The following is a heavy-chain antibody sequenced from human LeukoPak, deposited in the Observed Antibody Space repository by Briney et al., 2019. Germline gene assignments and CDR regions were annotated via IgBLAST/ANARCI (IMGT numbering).Heavy chain of an antibody. Sequence: ESGPTLVHPPQLLTLTGTFSGFSLSTSGVGVGWIRQPPGKALEGLALIYWDDGKRYSPSLKSRLIITNDTNKKHVVLTKTNMDPVDTATYYCAHASRGEPAALDYWGQGTLVTVSS. J-gene: IGHJ4*02. CDR1: GFSLSTSGVG. CDR3: AHASRGEPAALDY. V-gene: IGHV2-5*02. D-gene: IGHD3-10*01. CDR2: IYWDDGK.